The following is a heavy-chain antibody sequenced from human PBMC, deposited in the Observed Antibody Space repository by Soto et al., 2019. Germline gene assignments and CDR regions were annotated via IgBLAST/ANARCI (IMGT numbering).Heavy chain of an antibody. Sequence: EVQLVESGGGLVQPGGSLRLSCAASGFTFSSYAMHWVRQAPGKGLEYVSAISSNGGSTYYANSVKGRFTISRDNSKNTVYLLMGSVSAEDMAVDYCARQWLDSYSVDYWGQGTLVPVSS. CDR3: ARQWLDSYSVDY. CDR2: ISSNGGST. D-gene: IGHD6-19*01. J-gene: IGHJ4*02. V-gene: IGHV3-64*01. CDR1: GFTFSSYA.